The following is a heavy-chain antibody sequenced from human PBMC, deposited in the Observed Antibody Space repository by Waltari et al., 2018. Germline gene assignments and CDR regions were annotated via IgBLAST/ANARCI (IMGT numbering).Heavy chain of an antibody. CDR2: IKQDGSEK. V-gene: IGHV3-7*01. Sequence: EVQLVESGGGLVQPGGSLRLSCAASGFTFSSYWMSWVRQAPGKGLEWGANIKQDGSEKYYVDSVKGRFTISRDNAKNSLYLQMNSLRAEDTAVYYCARIGVGATVLFDYWGQGTLVTVSS. D-gene: IGHD1-26*01. CDR3: ARIGVGATVLFDY. CDR1: GFTFSSYW. J-gene: IGHJ4*02.